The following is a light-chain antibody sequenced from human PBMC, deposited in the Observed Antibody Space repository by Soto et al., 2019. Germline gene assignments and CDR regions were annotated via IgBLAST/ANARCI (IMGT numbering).Light chain of an antibody. J-gene: IGKJ4*01. CDR1: QGVNRYY. V-gene: IGKV3-20*01. Sequence: LTQSPGTLSLSPGERATLSCRASQGVNRYYLAWYQQRPGQAPRLLIYGASNRATGIPDRFIGSGSGTDFTLTISRLEPEDFAVYYCQQYSSSPLTFGGGTKVDIK. CDR3: QQYSSSPLT. CDR2: GAS.